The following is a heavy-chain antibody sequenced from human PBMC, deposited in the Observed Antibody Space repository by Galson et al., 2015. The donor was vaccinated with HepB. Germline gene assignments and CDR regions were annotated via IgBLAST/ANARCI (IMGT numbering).Heavy chain of an antibody. D-gene: IGHD3-10*01. J-gene: IGHJ3*02. CDR1: GGTFSSYA. CDR3: ARVRPIEVRGVIITSHGAFDI. V-gene: IGHV1-69*06. CDR2: IIPIFGTA. Sequence: SVKVSCKASGGTFSSYAISWVRQAPGQGLEWMGGIIPIFGTANYAQKFQGRGTITADKSTSTAYMELSSLSSEDTAVYYCARVRPIEVRGVIITSHGAFDICGQGTMVTVSS.